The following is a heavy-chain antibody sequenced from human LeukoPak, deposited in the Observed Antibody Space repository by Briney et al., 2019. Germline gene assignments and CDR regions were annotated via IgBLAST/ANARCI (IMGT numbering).Heavy chain of an antibody. D-gene: IGHD6-25*01. CDR2: ISWNSGSI. Sequence: GRSLRLSCAASGFTFDDYAMHWVRQAPGKGLEWVSGISWNSGSIGYADSVKGRFTISRDNAKNSLYLQMNSQRAEDTALYYCAKASSAGDYYYYGMDVWGQGTTVTVSS. CDR3: AKASSAGDYYYYGMDV. CDR1: GFTFDDYA. J-gene: IGHJ6*02. V-gene: IGHV3-9*01.